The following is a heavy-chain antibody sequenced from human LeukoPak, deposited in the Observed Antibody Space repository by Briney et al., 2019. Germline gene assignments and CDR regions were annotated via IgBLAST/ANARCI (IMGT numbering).Heavy chain of an antibody. CDR2: TKNRAESHIT. V-gene: IGHV3-72*01. J-gene: IGHJ6*02. Sequence: PGGSLRLSCAASGFTFSSYAMSWVRQAPGKGLEWIGRTKNRAESHITQYAASVNGRFTASRDDSKNSLYLQMNNLKTEDTAVYYCARDTDTAMDVWGQGTTVTVSS. CDR1: GFTFSSYA. CDR3: ARDTDTAMDV.